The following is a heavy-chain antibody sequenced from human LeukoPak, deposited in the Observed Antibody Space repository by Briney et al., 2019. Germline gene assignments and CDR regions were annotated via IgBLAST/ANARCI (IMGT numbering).Heavy chain of an antibody. J-gene: IGHJ5*02. CDR2: ISGSGGST. D-gene: IGHD3-22*01. CDR1: GFTFSSYA. Sequence: HPGRSLRLSCAASGFTFSSYAMSWVRQAPGKGLEWVSAISGSGGSTYYADSVKGRFTISRDNSKNTLYLQMNSLRAEDTAVYYCAKVGSYYDSSGYYGVDWFDPWGQGTLVTVPS. V-gene: IGHV3-23*01. CDR3: AKVGSYYDSSGYYGVDWFDP.